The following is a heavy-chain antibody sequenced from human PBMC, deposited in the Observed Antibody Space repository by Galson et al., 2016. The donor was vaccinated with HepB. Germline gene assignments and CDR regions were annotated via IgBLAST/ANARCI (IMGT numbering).Heavy chain of an antibody. CDR1: GFTVSSNY. V-gene: IGHV3-53*01. J-gene: IGHJ6*02. CDR3: ARAPRRGSSSGSLYYRPFYGMDV. D-gene: IGHD3-22*01. Sequence: SLRLSCAASGFTVSSNYMTWVRQGPGKGLEWVSVIYSGGGTDYAESAKGRFTISRDNSKNTLYLQMNSLRGEDTAVYYCARAPRRGSSSGSLYYRPFYGMDVWGQGTTVTVSS. CDR2: IYSGGGT.